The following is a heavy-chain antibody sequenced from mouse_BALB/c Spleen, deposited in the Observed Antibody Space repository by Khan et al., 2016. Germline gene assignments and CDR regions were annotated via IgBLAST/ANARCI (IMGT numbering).Heavy chain of an antibody. CDR3: ARWDY. J-gene: IGHJ4*01. CDR1: GYSITSDYA. CDR2: ISYNGST. V-gene: IGHV3-2*02. Sequence: EVQLQESGPGLVKPSQSLSLTCTVTGYSITSDYAWNWIRQFPGNKLEWMGYISYNGSTSYNPSLKSRISITRDTSKNQFFLQLNSVTNDDTATYYCARWDYWGQGTSVTVSS.